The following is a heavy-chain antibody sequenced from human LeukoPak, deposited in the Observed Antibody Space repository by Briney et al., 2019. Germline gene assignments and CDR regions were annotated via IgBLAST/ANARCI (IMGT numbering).Heavy chain of an antibody. CDR3: VRANGMDV. V-gene: IGHV3-74*01. J-gene: IGHJ6*02. Sequence: GGSLRLSCAASGFTFSSYWMHWVRQAPGKGLVWVSHINSDGGITNYADSVRGRFTISRDNAENTLYLQMNSLRAEDTAVYYCVRANGMDVWGQGTTVTVSS. CDR1: GFTFSSYW. CDR2: INSDGGIT.